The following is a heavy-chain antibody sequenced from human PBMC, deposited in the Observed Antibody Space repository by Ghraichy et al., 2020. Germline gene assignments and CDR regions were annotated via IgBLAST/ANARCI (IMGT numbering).Heavy chain of an antibody. CDR2: INKNGGDK. V-gene: IGHV3-7*01. Sequence: GGSLRLSCAASGFTFSKYGMTWVRQAPGKGLEWVANINKNGGDKSYVDSVKGRFTISRDNAKNSLLLQMNSLRAEDTAVYYCARDVSRSYDFDSSSYYVVAVDLRVQGAVVYVSS. J-gene: IGHJ3*01. CDR1: GFTFSKYG. D-gene: IGHD3-22*01. CDR3: ARDVSRSYDFDSSSYYVVAVDL.